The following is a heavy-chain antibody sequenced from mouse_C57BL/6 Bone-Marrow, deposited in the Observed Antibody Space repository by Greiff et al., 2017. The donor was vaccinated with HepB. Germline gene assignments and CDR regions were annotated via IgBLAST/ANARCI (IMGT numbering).Heavy chain of an antibody. CDR1: GYALSSSW. D-gene: IGHD2-4*01. V-gene: IGHV1-82*01. J-gene: IGHJ2*01. Sequence: QVQLQQSGPELVKPGASVKISCKASGYALSSSWMNWVKQRPGKGLEWIGRIYPGDGDTNYNGKFKGKATLTADKSSSTAYMQLSSLTSEDSAVYFCARSGLPFDYWGQGTTLTVSS. CDR2: IYPGDGDT. CDR3: ARSGLPFDY.